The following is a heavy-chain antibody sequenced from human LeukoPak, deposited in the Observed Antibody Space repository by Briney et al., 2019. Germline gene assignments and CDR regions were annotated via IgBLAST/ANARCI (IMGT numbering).Heavy chain of an antibody. J-gene: IGHJ5*02. CDR3: ARLSDSSSPGWFDP. Sequence: SETLSLTCTVSGGSISSYYWSWIWQPPGKGLEWIGYIYYSGSTNYNPSLKSRVTISVDTSKNQFSLKLSSVTAADTAVYYCARLSDSSSPGWFDPWGQGTLVTVSS. V-gene: IGHV4-59*01. D-gene: IGHD6-6*01. CDR1: GGSISSYY. CDR2: IYYSGST.